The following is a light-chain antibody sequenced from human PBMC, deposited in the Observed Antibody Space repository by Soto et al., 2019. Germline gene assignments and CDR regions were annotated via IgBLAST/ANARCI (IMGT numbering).Light chain of an antibody. CDR1: QSVSSY. J-gene: IGKJ1*01. CDR2: GVS. Sequence: EIVLTQPPATLSVSPGERATLSCRASQSVSSYLAWYQQKPVQAPILLIYGVSTRATGIPARFSGSGSGTEFTLPISSLQSADFLVNYCHQYDNWSPWTFGQGTKVDIK. CDR3: HQYDNWSPWT. V-gene: IGKV3D-15*01.